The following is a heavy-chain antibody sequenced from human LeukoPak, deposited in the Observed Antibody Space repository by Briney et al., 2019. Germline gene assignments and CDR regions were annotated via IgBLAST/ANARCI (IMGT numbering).Heavy chain of an antibody. V-gene: IGHV4-59*01. CDR1: GGSIDSNS. D-gene: IGHD6-13*01. CDR3: ARRSSSWKNWFDP. Sequence: SETLSLTCTVSGGSIDSNSWTWIREPPGKGLVWLGYIYYSGTTNYNPSLKSRVTMSVDMSKNQFSLKLSSVTAADTAVYYCARRSSSWKNWFDPWGQGTLVTVSS. CDR2: IYYSGTT. J-gene: IGHJ5*02.